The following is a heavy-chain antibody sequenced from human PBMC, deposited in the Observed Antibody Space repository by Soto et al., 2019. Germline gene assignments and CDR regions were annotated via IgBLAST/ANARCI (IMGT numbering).Heavy chain of an antibody. CDR1: GGTFXXXA. CDR2: IIPIFGTA. D-gene: IGHD6-13*01. CDR3: ARESDRGAVAGAAY. J-gene: IGHJ4*02. Sequence: QVQLVQSXXXXXXXXSSVKVSCKASGGTFXXXAISWVRQAPGQGLEWMGGIIPIFGTANYAQKFQGRVTITADESTSTAYMELSSLRSEDTAVYYCARESDRGAVAGAAYWGQGTLVTVSS. V-gene: IGHV1-69*01.